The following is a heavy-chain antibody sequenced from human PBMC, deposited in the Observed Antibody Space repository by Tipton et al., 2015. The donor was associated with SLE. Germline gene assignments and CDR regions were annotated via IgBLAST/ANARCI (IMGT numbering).Heavy chain of an antibody. D-gene: IGHD3-10*01. CDR1: GGSVSSYY. Sequence: LRLSCTVSGGSVSSYYWGWIRQPPGKGLEWIGSIYYSGSTYYNPSLKSRVTTSIDTSKNQFSLKLSSVTAADTAIYYCARDASNYYASPLDGFDTWGQGTMVRVSS. CDR2: IYYSGST. J-gene: IGHJ3*02. CDR3: ARDASNYYASPLDGFDT. V-gene: IGHV4-39*07.